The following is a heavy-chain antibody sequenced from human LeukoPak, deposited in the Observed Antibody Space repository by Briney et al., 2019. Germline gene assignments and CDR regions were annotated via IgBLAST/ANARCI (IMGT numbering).Heavy chain of an antibody. D-gene: IGHD6-19*01. CDR1: GFTFSSYW. CDR3: ARDDPTSGWPYNVY. J-gene: IGHJ4*02. V-gene: IGHV3-7*01. Sequence: PGGSLRLSCAASGFTFSSYWMHWVRQAPGKGLEWVANIKQDGSEKYYVDSVKGRFTISRDNAQKSLYLQMDSLRVEDTAVYYCARDDPTSGWPYNVYWGQGTLVTVSS. CDR2: IKQDGSEK.